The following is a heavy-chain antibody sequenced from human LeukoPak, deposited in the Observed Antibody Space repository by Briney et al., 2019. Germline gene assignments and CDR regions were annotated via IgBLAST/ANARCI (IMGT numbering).Heavy chain of an antibody. V-gene: IGHV1-18*01. CDR2: ISAYNGKT. Sequence: ASVKVSCKASGYTFTSSGVGWVRQAPGQGLEWMGWISAYNGKTNYAQNLQGRVTMTTDASTNTAYMQLRSLRSDDTAVYYCARVTKSYYYYDYMDVWGNGTTVTVSS. CDR1: GYTFTSSG. D-gene: IGHD4-11*01. J-gene: IGHJ6*03. CDR3: ARVTKSYYYYDYMDV.